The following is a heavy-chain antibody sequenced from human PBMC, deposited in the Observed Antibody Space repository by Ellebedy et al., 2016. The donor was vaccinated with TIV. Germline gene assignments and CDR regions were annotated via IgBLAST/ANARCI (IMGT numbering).Heavy chain of an antibody. CDR1: GFTFRSYT. CDR3: ARDWVGGAY. Sequence: PGGSLRLSCVASGFTFRSYTMVWVRQAPGKGLEWVSSISSSSRLISYADSVKGRFTVSRDNAKNSLYPQMDSLSAEYTAIYYCARDWVGGAYWGQGTRVTVSS. D-gene: IGHD1-26*01. CDR2: ISSSSRLI. J-gene: IGHJ4*02. V-gene: IGHV3-21*01.